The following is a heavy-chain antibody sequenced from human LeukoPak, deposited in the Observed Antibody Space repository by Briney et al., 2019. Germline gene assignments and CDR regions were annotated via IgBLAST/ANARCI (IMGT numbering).Heavy chain of an antibody. CDR3: ARERVVAAAVPFDY. D-gene: IGHD6-13*01. CDR1: GFTFSSYS. J-gene: IGHJ4*02. Sequence: GGSLRLSCAASGFTFSSYSMNWVRQAPGKGLEWVSSISSGSSYIYYADSVKGRFAISRDNAKNSLYLQMNSLRAEDTAVYYCARERVVAAAVPFDYWGQGTLVTVSS. V-gene: IGHV3-21*01. CDR2: ISSGSSYI.